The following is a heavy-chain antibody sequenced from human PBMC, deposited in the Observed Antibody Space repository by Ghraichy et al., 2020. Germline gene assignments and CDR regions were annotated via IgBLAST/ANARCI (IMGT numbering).Heavy chain of an antibody. CDR1: GFTFSSYT. V-gene: IGHV3-48*01. CDR3: ARHRGYSYFFDF. D-gene: IGHD5-18*01. J-gene: IGHJ4*02. Sequence: GGSLRLSCAASGFTFSSYTMNWVRQAPGKGLEWISYIGLTNSTIYYADSVKGRFTISRDNAKNSLYLQMNSLRAEDTAIYYCARHRGYSYFFDFWGQGTLVTVSS. CDR2: IGLTNSTI.